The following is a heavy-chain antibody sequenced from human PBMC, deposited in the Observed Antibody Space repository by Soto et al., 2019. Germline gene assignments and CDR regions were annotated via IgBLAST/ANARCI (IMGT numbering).Heavy chain of an antibody. CDR2: IIPILGIA. CDR1: GGTFSIYT. D-gene: IGHD2-2*01. CDR3: ALSGGIVLVPAARSGWFDP. Sequence: QVQLVQSGAEVKKPGSSMKVSWKASGGTFSIYTISWVRQAPGQGLEWMGRIIPILGIANYAQKFQGRVTITADKSTSTAYMELSSLRSEDTAVYYCALSGGIVLVPAARSGWFDPWGQGTLVTVSS. J-gene: IGHJ5*02. V-gene: IGHV1-69*02.